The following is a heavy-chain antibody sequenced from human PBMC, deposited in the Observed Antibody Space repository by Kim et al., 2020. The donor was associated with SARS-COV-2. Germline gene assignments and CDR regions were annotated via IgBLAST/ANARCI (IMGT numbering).Heavy chain of an antibody. V-gene: IGHV3-7*01. CDR2: IKGDGGEK. CDR1: GFPFSEYW. CDR3: AKGHHHMDV. J-gene: IGHJ6*02. Sequence: GGSLRLSCAASGFPFSEYWMSWLRQAPGKGLQWVANIKGDGGEKNYVDSVKGRFSITRDNGKNSLYLQMDSLRAEDTAIYYCAKGHHHMDVGGQGTTVIVS.